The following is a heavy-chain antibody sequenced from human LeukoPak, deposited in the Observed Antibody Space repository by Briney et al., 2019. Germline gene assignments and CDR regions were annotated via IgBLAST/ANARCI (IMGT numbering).Heavy chain of an antibody. V-gene: IGHV3-30*02. CDR2: IRYDGSNK. J-gene: IGHJ5*02. CDR3: AKAVGALRTPHWFDP. Sequence: GGSLRLSCAASGFTFSSYGMHWVRQAPGKGLEWVAFIRYDGSNKYYADSVKGRFTISRDNSKNTLYLQMNSLRAEDTAVYYCAKAVGALRTPHWFDPWGQGTLVTVSS. CDR1: GFTFSSYG. D-gene: IGHD3-10*01.